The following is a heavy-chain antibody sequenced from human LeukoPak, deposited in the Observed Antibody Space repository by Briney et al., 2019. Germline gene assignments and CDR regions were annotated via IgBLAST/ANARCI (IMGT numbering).Heavy chain of an antibody. CDR2: VYHSGSI. V-gene: IGHV4-38-2*02. Sequence: SETLSLTCTVSGDSLVSGHYWGWIRQPPGQGLEWVGSVYHSGSIYYNPSLKSRVIMSVDTSKNQFSLKLSSLTAADTAIYYCAREIYCDSSAYDYWGQGTLVTVSS. CDR3: AREIYCDSSAYDY. J-gene: IGHJ4*02. CDR1: GDSLVSGHY. D-gene: IGHD3-22*01.